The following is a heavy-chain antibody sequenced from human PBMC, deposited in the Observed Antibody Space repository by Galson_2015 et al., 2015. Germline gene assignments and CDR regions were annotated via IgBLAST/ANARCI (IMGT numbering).Heavy chain of an antibody. CDR1: GYTFSSYG. J-gene: IGHJ3*02. Sequence: SVKVSCKASGYTFSSYGISWVRQAPGQGLEWMAWISAYNGDTKYAQKFQGRVTMTTDTSTSTAYMELRSLRSDDTAVYYCPREGYCSGGRCYPDDAFDIWGQGTMVTVSS. V-gene: IGHV1-18*01. D-gene: IGHD2-15*01. CDR2: ISAYNGDT. CDR3: PREGYCSGGRCYPDDAFDI.